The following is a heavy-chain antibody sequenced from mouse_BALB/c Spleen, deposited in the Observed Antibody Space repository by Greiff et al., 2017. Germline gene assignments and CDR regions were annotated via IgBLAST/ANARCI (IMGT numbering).Heavy chain of an antibody. D-gene: IGHD2-1*01. CDR2: IDPANGNT. V-gene: IGHV14-3*02. Sequence: VQLQQSGAELVKPGASVKLSCTASGFNIKDTYMHWVKQRPEQGLEWIGRIDPANGNTKYDPKFQGKATITADTSSNTAYLQLSSLTSEDTAVYYCARGNYGNLYAMDYWGQGTSVTVSS. J-gene: IGHJ4*01. CDR1: GFNIKDTY. CDR3: ARGNYGNLYAMDY.